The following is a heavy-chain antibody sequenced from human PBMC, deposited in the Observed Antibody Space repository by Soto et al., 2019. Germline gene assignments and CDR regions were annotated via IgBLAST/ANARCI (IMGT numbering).Heavy chain of an antibody. CDR1: GFSLSTNGVG. CDR3: ARQGGGGSN. CDR2: IYWDDDK. J-gene: IGHJ4*02. V-gene: IGHV2-5*02. D-gene: IGHD6-13*01. Sequence: QITLKESGPTLVKPTQTLTLTCTFSGFSLSTNGVGVGWIRQPPGKALEWLALIYWDDDKRYSPSLKSRITITKDTSKNQVVLTMPNMDPVDTATYYCARQGGGGSNWGQGTLVTVSS.